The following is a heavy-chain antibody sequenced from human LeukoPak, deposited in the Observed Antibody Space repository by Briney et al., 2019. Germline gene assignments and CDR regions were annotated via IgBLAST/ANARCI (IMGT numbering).Heavy chain of an antibody. CDR1: GFTFSSHL. D-gene: IGHD2-15*01. Sequence: GGSLRLSCAASGFTFSSHLMSWVRQAPGKGLEWVANIKQDGGERPYVDSVKGRFTISRDNAKNSLYLQMNSLRAEDTAVYFCARTGRGNGGYFDYWGQGALVTLSS. V-gene: IGHV3-7*01. CDR3: ARTGRGNGGYFDY. J-gene: IGHJ4*02. CDR2: IKQDGGER.